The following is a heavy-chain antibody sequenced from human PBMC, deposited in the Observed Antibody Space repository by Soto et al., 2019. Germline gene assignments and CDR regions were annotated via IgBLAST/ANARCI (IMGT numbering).Heavy chain of an antibody. CDR2: ANHRGST. CDR1: GGSFSDHY. V-gene: IGHV4-34*01. D-gene: IGHD3-22*01. Sequence: QVQLQQWGAGLLKPSETLSLTCAVYGGSFSDHYWSWIRQPPGKGLEWIGEANHRGSTNYNPSLKSRVTISADTSKDHISLNLRSVTAADAALYYCARGISMKVLNQRDAPDKYHLYSWGQGTLVTVSS. CDR3: ARGISMKVLNQRDAPDKYHLYS. J-gene: IGHJ4*02.